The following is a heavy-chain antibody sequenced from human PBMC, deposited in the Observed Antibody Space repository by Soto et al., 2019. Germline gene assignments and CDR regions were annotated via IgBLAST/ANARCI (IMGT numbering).Heavy chain of an antibody. CDR1: GFTFSSYA. V-gene: IGHV3-23*01. CDR3: AKDMGVVVVITTGY. CDR2: ISGSGGST. Sequence: EVQLLESGGGLVQPGGSLRLSCAASGFTFSSYAMSWVRQAPGKGLEWVSAISGSGGSTYYADSVKGRFTISRDNSKNTLYVQMNSLRAEDTAVYYCAKDMGVVVVITTGYRGQGTLVTVSS. D-gene: IGHD3-22*01. J-gene: IGHJ4*02.